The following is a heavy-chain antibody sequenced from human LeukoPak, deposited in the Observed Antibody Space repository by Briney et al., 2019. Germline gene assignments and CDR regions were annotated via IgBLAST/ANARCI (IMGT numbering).Heavy chain of an antibody. CDR2: IYSGGST. D-gene: IGHD2-2*01. J-gene: IGHJ4*02. CDR1: GFTFVNFV. CDR3: ARGGCSSTSCHVGY. Sequence: PGGSLTLFCEACGSGFTFVNFVLSWVCQAPGKVLEWVSVIYSGGSTYYADSMKGRFTISRDNSKNTLYLQMNSLRAEDTAVYYWARGGCSSTSCHVGYWGQGTLVTVSS. V-gene: IGHV3-66*01.